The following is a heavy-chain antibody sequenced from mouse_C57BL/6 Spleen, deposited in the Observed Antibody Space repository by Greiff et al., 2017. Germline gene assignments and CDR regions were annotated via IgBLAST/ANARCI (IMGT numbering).Heavy chain of an antibody. D-gene: IGHD2-4*01. CDR2: IYPGGGYT. CDR3: ASGDYETPFAY. J-gene: IGHJ3*01. Sequence: VQLQQSGAELVRPGTSVKMSCKASGYTFTNYWIGWAKQRPGHGLEWIGDIYPGGGYTNYNEKFKGKATLTADKSSSTAYMQFSSLTSEDSAIYYCASGDYETPFAYWAQGTLVTVSA. CDR1: GYTFTNYW. V-gene: IGHV1-63*01.